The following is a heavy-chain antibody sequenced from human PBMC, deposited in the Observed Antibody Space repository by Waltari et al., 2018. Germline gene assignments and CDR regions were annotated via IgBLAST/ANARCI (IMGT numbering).Heavy chain of an antibody. CDR3: AREKHCSGGSCYYPAHFDY. CDR2: ISSSGSTI. V-gene: IGHV3-48*03. Sequence: EVQLLESGGGLVQPGGSLRLSCAASGFTFSSYEMNWVRQAPGKGLEWVSDISSSGSTIYYADSVKGRFTISRDNAKNSLYLQMNSLRAEDTAVYYCAREKHCSGGSCYYPAHFDYWGQGTLVTVSS. J-gene: IGHJ4*02. CDR1: GFTFSSYE. D-gene: IGHD2-15*01.